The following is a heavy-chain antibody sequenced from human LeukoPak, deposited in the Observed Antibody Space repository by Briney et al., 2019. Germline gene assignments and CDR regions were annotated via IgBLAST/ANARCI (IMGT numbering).Heavy chain of an antibody. Sequence: SLRLSCAASGFTFSSYAMHWVRQAPGKGLEWVAVISHDGSNKYYADSVKGRFTISRDNSKNTLYLQMNSLRAEDTAVYYCARGGRRSSSRMDYWGQGTLVTVSS. CDR2: ISHDGSNK. J-gene: IGHJ4*02. V-gene: IGHV3-30*04. D-gene: IGHD6-13*01. CDR1: GFTFSSYA. CDR3: ARGGRRSSSRMDY.